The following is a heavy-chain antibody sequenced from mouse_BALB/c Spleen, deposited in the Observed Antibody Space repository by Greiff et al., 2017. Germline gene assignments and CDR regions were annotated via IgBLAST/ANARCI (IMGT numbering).Heavy chain of an antibody. CDR2: ISSGSSTI. J-gene: IGHJ2*01. CDR3: ARTTAFYFDY. CDR1: GFTFSSFG. D-gene: IGHD1-2*01. Sequence: DVMLVESGGGLVQPGGSRKLSCAASGFTFSSFGMHWVRQAPEKGLEWVAYISSGSSTIYYADTVKGRFTISRDNPKNTLFLQMTSLRSEATAMYYCARTTAFYFDYWGQGTTLTVSS. V-gene: IGHV5-17*02.